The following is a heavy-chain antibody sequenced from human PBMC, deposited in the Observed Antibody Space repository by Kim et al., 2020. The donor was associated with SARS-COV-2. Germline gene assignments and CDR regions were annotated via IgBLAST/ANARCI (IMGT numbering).Heavy chain of an antibody. CDR3: AREHSSGWGGVYYYYYGMDV. Sequence: GGSLRLSCAASGFTFSDYYMSWIRQAPGKGLEWVSYISSSSSYTNYADSVKGRFTISRDNAKNSLYLQMNSLRAEDTAVYYCAREHSSGWGGVYYYYYGMDVWGQGATGTVSS. CDR2: ISSSSSYT. V-gene: IGHV3-11*06. D-gene: IGHD6-19*01. J-gene: IGHJ6*01. CDR1: GFTFSDYY.